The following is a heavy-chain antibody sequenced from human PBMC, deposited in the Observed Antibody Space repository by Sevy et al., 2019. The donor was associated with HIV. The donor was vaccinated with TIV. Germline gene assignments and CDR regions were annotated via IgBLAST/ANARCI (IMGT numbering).Heavy chain of an antibody. J-gene: IGHJ2*01. V-gene: IGHV3-33*01. D-gene: IGHD5-12*01. CDR2: IWYDGSNK. CDR1: GFTFSSYG. Sequence: GGSLRLSCAASGFTFSSYGMHWVRQTPGKGLEWVAVIWYDGSNKYYADSVKGRFTISRDNSKNTLYLQMNSLRAEDTAVYYCARGGRWLQKIWYFDLWGRGTLVTVSS. CDR3: ARGGRWLQKIWYFDL.